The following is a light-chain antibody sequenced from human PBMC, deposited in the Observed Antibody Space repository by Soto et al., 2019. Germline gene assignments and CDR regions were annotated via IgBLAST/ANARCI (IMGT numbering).Light chain of an antibody. Sequence: EIVLTQSPATLSLSPGSRATLSCRTSQSVSSDLAWYQQKPGQAPRLLIYDASNRATGIPARFSGSGSGTDFTITISSLEPEDFAVYYCQQRSNWPPLTFGGGTKVEIK. CDR3: QQRSNWPPLT. CDR2: DAS. J-gene: IGKJ4*01. CDR1: QSVSSD. V-gene: IGKV3-11*01.